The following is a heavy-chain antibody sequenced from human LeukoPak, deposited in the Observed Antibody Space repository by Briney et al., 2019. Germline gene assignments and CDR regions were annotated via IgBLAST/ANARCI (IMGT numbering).Heavy chain of an antibody. Sequence: GGSLRHSSAASGFTFSSYSIYWVRQAPGKGLEWVSYISSSSSTIKYADSAEGRITISRDNAKNSLYLQMNSLRDEDTAVYYCARGCTSTSCYAPYFYYWGQGTMVTVSS. CDR3: ARGCTSTSCYAPYFYY. J-gene: IGHJ4*02. CDR1: GFTFSSYS. V-gene: IGHV3-48*02. D-gene: IGHD2-2*01. CDR2: ISSSSSTI.